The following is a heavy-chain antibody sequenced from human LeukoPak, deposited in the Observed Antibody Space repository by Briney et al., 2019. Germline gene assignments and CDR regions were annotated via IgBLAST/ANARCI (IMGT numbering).Heavy chain of an antibody. CDR2: INPNSGGT. Sequence: ASVKVSCKASGYTFTGYYMHWVRQAPGQGLEWMGRINPNSGGTNYAQKFQGRVTMTRDTSISTAYMELSGLRSDDTAVYYCAREPTSRDGYNFSFDYWGQGTLVTVSS. D-gene: IGHD5-24*01. CDR1: GYTFTGYY. CDR3: AREPTSRDGYNFSFDY. V-gene: IGHV1-2*06. J-gene: IGHJ4*02.